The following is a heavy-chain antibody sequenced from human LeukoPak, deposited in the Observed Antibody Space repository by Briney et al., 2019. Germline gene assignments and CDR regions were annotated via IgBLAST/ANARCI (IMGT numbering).Heavy chain of an antibody. CDR3: ARAEEKLGNLDY. V-gene: IGHV4-39*01. CDR2: IYYSGTT. CDR1: GGSISSSSYY. D-gene: IGHD1-14*01. J-gene: IGHJ4*02. Sequence: KPSETLSLTCTVSGGSISSSSYYWGWIRQPPGKGLEWIGSIYYSGTTYYNPSLKSRVTISVDTSKNQFSLKLSSVTAADTAVYYCARAEEKLGNLDYWGQGTLVTVSS.